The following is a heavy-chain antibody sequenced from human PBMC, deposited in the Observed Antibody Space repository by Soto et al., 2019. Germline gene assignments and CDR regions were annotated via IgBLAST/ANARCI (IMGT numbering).Heavy chain of an antibody. CDR2: ISGSGGST. Sequence: GGSLRLSCAASGFTVSSYAMSWVRQAPGKGLEWVSAISGSGGSTYYADSAKGPFTISRDNSKNTLYLQMNSLRAEDTAVYYCTKDGRSYYDFWSGYYPPYYFDYWGQGTLVTVSS. J-gene: IGHJ4*02. V-gene: IGHV3-23*01. CDR3: TKDGRSYYDFWSGYYPPYYFDY. D-gene: IGHD3-3*01. CDR1: GFTVSSYA.